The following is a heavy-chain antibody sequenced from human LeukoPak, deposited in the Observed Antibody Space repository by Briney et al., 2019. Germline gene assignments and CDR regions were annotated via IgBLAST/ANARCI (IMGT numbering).Heavy chain of an antibody. CDR3: VRDRGTYRPIDY. J-gene: IGHJ4*02. CDR2: ISWNSVSI. V-gene: IGHV3-9*01. Sequence: PGGSLRLSCAASGFTLDDYVMHWVRQAPGKGLEWVSGISWNSVSIGYADSVKGRFTISRDNAQNSLYLQMNSLRAEDTAIYYCVRDRGTYRPIDYWGQGTLVTVSS. CDR1: GFTLDDYV. D-gene: IGHD1-26*01.